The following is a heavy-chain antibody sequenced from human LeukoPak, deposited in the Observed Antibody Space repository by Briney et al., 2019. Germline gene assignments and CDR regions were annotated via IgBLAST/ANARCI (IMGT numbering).Heavy chain of an antibody. CDR2: IWFDGSNK. V-gene: IGHV3-33*01. J-gene: IGHJ4*02. CDR1: GLTFSAYG. CDR3: ARDLLYSGSYTHYFDT. Sequence: GRSLRLSCAASGLTFSAYGMHWVRQAPGEGLEWVANIWFDGSNKYYEESVKGRFTISRDNSKNMLYLQMNSLRAEDTAVYYCARDLLYSGSYTHYFDTWGQGTLVTVSS. D-gene: IGHD3-10*01.